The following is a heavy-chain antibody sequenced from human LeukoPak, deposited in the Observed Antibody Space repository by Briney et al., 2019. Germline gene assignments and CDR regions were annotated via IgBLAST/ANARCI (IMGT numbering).Heavy chain of an antibody. CDR2: ISYDGSNK. Sequence: QPGDSLRLSCAASGFTFTKYWMTWVRQAPGKGLEWVAVISYDGSNKYYADSVKGRFTISRDNSKNTLYLQMNSLRAEDTAVYYCAIGSGIAAAGTSPYWGQGTLVTVSS. D-gene: IGHD6-13*01. V-gene: IGHV3-30-3*01. CDR1: GFTFTKYW. J-gene: IGHJ4*02. CDR3: AIGSGIAAAGTSPY.